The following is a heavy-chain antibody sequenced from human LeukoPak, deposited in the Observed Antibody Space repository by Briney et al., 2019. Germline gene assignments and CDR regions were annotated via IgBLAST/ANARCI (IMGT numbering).Heavy chain of an antibody. CDR3: TTGYCSGGSCYVPFDY. D-gene: IGHD2-15*01. CDR2: IKSKTDGGTT. CDR1: GFTFNNAW. Sequence: GGSLRLSCAASGFTFNNAWMSWVRQAPGKGLEWVGRIKSKTDGGTTDYAAPVKGRFTISRDDSKNTLYLQMNSLKTEDTAVYYCTTGYCSGGSCYVPFDYWGQGTLVTVSS. J-gene: IGHJ4*02. V-gene: IGHV3-15*01.